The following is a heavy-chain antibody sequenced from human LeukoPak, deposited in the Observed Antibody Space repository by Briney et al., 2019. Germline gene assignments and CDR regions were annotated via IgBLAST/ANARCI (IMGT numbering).Heavy chain of an antibody. J-gene: IGHJ4*02. CDR1: GGSISSGGYY. Sequence: SETLSLTCTVSGGSISSGGYYWSWIRPPPGKGLEWIGYIYYRGGSTYYNPSLKSRVTISVDTSKNQFSLKLSSVTAADTAVYYCARVQGLSSRPFDYWGQGTLVTGSS. CDR3: ARVQGLSSRPFDY. CDR2: IYYRGGST. D-gene: IGHD3-10*01. V-gene: IGHV4-31*03.